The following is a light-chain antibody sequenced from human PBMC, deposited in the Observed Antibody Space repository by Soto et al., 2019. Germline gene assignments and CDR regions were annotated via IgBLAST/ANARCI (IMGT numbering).Light chain of an antibody. CDR2: DVS. V-gene: IGLV2-14*01. CDR1: SSDVGGYNY. J-gene: IGLJ2*01. Sequence: QSALTQPASVSGSPGQSITISCTGTSSDVGGYNYVSWYQQHPGKAPKLMIYDVSNRPSGVSNRVSGSRSGNTASLTISGLQAEDEADYYCSSYTSSSPVVFGGGTQVTVL. CDR3: SSYTSSSPVV.